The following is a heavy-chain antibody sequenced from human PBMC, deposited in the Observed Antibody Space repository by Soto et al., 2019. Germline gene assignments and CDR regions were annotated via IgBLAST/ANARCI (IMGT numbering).Heavy chain of an antibody. D-gene: IGHD3-22*01. V-gene: IGHV1-2*02. CDR2: INPHSGAT. CDR1: GYIFSANY. J-gene: IGHJ4*02. Sequence: ASVKVSCKASGYIFSANYIHWVRQAPGQGLEWLGWINPHSGATNYAQKFLGRVTMSADTSASTAYMDLARMKSDDTAVYYCVRATYFSDSSGYTRCFDYWGQGTLVTVSS. CDR3: VRATYFSDSSGYTRCFDY.